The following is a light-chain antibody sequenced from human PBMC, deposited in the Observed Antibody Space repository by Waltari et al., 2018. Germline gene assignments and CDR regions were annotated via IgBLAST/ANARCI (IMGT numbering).Light chain of an antibody. J-gene: IGKJ1*01. CDR3: QQYLSSPLT. CDR1: QTVRSNY. CDR2: DVS. Sequence: EIVLTQSPATLSLSPGERATLSCRASQTVRSNYLAWYQQKSGLAPRLLIYDVSNRATGIPDRFSGSGSGTDVTLTITRLEPEDFAVYFCQQYLSSPLTFGLGTKVEIK. V-gene: IGKV3D-20*01.